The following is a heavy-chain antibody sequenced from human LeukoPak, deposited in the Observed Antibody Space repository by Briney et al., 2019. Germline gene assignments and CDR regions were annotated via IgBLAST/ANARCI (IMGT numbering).Heavy chain of an antibody. V-gene: IGHV3-23*01. CDR2: IGGSGSST. J-gene: IGHJ4*02. CDR3: AKDGAFYGDYFFDY. Sequence: GGSLRLSCAASGFTFSNYAMSWVRQAPGKGLEWVSAIGGSGSSTYYADSVKGRFTISRDNSKNTLYLQMNSLRAEDTAVYYCAKDGAFYGDYFFDYWGQGTLVTVSS. CDR1: GFTFSNYA. D-gene: IGHD4-17*01.